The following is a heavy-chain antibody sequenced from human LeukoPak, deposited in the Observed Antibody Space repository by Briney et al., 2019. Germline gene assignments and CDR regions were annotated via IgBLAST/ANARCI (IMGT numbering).Heavy chain of an antibody. Sequence: TGGSLRLSCAASGFTFSTYTMTWVRQAPGKGLEWVSAVRYSGSDTYYTESVKGRFTISRDNSKNTLYLQMNSLRADDSAIYYCAKTSREKSSYDSPFDYWGQGTLVTVSS. CDR3: AKTSREKSSYDSPFDY. CDR1: GFTFSTYT. CDR2: VRYSGSDT. D-gene: IGHD5-12*01. J-gene: IGHJ4*02. V-gene: IGHV3-23*01.